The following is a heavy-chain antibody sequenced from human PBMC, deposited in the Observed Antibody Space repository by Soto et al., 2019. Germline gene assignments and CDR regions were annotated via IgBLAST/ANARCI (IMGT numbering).Heavy chain of an antibody. CDR2: ISSSGSTI. D-gene: IGHD2-2*01. CDR3: ARDKYCSSTSCYGNFDC. CDR1: GFTFSDYY. Sequence: PGGSLRLSCAASGFTFSDYYMSWIRQAPGKGLEWVSYISSSGSTIYYADSVKGRFTISRDNAKNSLYLQMNSLRAEDTAVYYCARDKYCSSTSCYGNFDCWGQGTLVTVSS. V-gene: IGHV3-11*01. J-gene: IGHJ4*02.